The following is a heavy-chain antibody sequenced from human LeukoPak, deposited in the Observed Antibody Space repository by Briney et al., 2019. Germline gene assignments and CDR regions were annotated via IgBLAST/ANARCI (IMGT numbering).Heavy chain of an antibody. CDR2: IYYSGST. D-gene: IGHD5-12*01. J-gene: IGHJ6*02. CDR1: GGSISSYY. V-gene: IGHV4-59*01. Sequence: SETLSLTCTASGGSISSYYWSWIRQPPGKGLEWIGYIYYSGSTNYNPSLKSRATISVDTSKNQFSLKLSSVTAADTAVYYCARVLSGYDSYYYYYYGMDVWGQGTTVTVSS. CDR3: ARVLSGYDSYYYYYYGMDV.